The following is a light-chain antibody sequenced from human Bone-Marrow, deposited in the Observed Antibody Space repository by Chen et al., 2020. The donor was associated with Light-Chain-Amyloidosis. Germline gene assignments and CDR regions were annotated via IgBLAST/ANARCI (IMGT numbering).Light chain of an antibody. CDR2: VVT. CDR3: SSYTITNTLV. Sequence: QSALTQPASVSGSPGQSITISCTGTSSDVGGDNHVSGYQQHPDKAPKLMIYVVTNWPSWVPHRFSGSKSDNTASLTISGRQTEDEADYFCSSYTITNTLVFGSGTRVTVL. V-gene: IGLV2-14*01. CDR1: SSDVGGDNH. J-gene: IGLJ1*01.